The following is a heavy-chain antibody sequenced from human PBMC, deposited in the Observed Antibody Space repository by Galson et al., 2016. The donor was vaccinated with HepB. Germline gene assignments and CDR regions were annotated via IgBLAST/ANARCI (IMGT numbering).Heavy chain of an antibody. CDR1: GNSLSNTRMG. V-gene: IGHV2-26*01. CDR2: IFSSDEK. Sequence: PALVKPTQTLTLTCTVSGNSLSNTRMGVSWIRQPPGKALEWLAHIFSSDEKSYSASLKNRLTISTDTSKSQVVLTMTNMGPVDTATYYCARGLRYYGDYNRVAFDIWGQGTMVTVSS. CDR3: ARGLRYYGDYNRVAFDI. J-gene: IGHJ3*02. D-gene: IGHD4-17*01.